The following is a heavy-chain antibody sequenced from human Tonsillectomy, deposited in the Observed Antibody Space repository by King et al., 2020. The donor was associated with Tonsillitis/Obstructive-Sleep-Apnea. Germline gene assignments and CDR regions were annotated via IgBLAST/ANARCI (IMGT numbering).Heavy chain of an antibody. V-gene: IGHV1-46*01. CDR2: INPSGGST. J-gene: IGHJ6*03. Sequence: VQLVESGAEVKKPGASVKVSCKASGYTFTSYYMHWVRQAPGQGLEWMGIINPSGGSTSYAQKFQGRVTMTRDTSTSTVYMELSSLRSEDTAVYYCARSFGAVTFYYYYYVDVWGKGTTVTVSS. CDR1: GYTFTSYY. D-gene: IGHD3-10*01. CDR3: ARSFGAVTFYYYYYVDV.